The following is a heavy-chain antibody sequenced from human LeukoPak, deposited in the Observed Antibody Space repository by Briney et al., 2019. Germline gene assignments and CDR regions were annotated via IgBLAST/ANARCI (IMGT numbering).Heavy chain of an antibody. CDR1: GFTFTKYW. J-gene: IGHJ6*02. V-gene: IGHV3-7*05. Sequence: GGSLRLSCAAFGFTFTKYWMSWVRLDPGKGLEWVATINQDGSEKYFVDSVKGRFTISRDNAKNSLYLQMNSLRAEDTAVYYCARDIVVAAATPGFYYYGMDVWGQGTTVTVSS. CDR3: ARDIVVAAATPGFYYYGMDV. D-gene: IGHD2-15*01. CDR2: INQDGSEK.